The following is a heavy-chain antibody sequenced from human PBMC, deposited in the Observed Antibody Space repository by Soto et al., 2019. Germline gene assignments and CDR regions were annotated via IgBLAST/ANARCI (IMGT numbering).Heavy chain of an antibody. Sequence: QVQLQQWGAGLLKPSETLSLTCAVYGGSFSGYYWSWIRQPPGKGLEWIGEINRSGSTNFNPSLKSRGTISVDSSKNQISLKLSSVTAADTAVYYCARGWGGAGGTEIDYWGQGTLVTVSS. CDR2: INRSGST. J-gene: IGHJ4*02. CDR1: GGSFSGYY. D-gene: IGHD7-27*01. V-gene: IGHV4-34*01. CDR3: ARGWGGAGGTEIDY.